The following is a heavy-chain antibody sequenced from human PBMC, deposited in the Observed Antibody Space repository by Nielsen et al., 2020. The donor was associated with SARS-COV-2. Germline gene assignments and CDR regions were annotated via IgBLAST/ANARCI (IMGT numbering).Heavy chain of an antibody. CDR2: IIPIFGTA. Sequence: SVKVSCKASGYTFTSYAMNWVRQAPGQGLEWMGGIIPIFGTANYAQKFQGRVTITADESTSTAYMELSSLRSEDTAVYYCAKVRRLGELSDAFGSWGQGTLVTVSS. D-gene: IGHD3-16*02. CDR3: AKVRRLGELSDAFGS. J-gene: IGHJ4*02. CDR1: GYTFTSYA. V-gene: IGHV1-69*13.